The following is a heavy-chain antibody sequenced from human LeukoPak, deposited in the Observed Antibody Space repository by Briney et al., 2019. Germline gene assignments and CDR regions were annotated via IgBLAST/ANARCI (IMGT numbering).Heavy chain of an antibody. Sequence: PSETLSLTCTVSGGSISSYYWSWIRQPPGKGLEWIGYIYYSGSTNYNPSLKSRVTISVDTSKSQFSLKLSSVTAADTAVYYCATEGYCSGGSCYRAFDIWGQGTMVTVSS. D-gene: IGHD2-15*01. CDR3: ATEGYCSGGSCYRAFDI. CDR1: GGSISSYY. J-gene: IGHJ3*02. V-gene: IGHV4-59*01. CDR2: IYYSGST.